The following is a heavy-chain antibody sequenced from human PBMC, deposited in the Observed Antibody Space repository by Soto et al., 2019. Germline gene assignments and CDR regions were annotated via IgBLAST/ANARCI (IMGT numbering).Heavy chain of an antibody. CDR2: INPNSGDT. Sequence: ASVKVSCKASGYTFTGYYTHWVRQAPGQGLEWMGWINPNSGDTNYAQKFQGRVTMTRDTSISTAYMELSRLRSDDTAVYYCARDYGSGSYYTGDLDYWGQGTLVTVSS. J-gene: IGHJ4*02. CDR1: GYTFTGYY. D-gene: IGHD3-10*01. CDR3: ARDYGSGSYYTGDLDY. V-gene: IGHV1-2*02.